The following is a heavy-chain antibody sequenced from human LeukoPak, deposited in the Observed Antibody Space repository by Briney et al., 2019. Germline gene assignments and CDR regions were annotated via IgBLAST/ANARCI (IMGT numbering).Heavy chain of an antibody. Sequence: GGSLRLSCVASGFNYSSYTMNWVRQAPGMGLEWLSYISASRGITYYADSVKGRFTISRDNSKNPLYLQMNSLRAEDPAVYYCARGADYGDLFDYWGQGTLVTVSS. CDR2: ISASRGIT. CDR3: ARGADYGDLFDY. V-gene: IGHV3-48*01. CDR1: GFNYSSYT. J-gene: IGHJ4*02. D-gene: IGHD4-17*01.